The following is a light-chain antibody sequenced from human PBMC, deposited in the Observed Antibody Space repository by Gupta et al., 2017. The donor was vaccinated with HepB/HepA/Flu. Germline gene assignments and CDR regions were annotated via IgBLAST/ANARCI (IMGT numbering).Light chain of an antibody. Sequence: IVLTQSPATLSLSPGERATLSCRASQSVSSTYLAWYQQKPGQAPRLLIYAASNRATGIPDRFSGSGSGTDFTLIISRLEPEDFAVYYCQQVGDSRRSFGQGTKLEIK. CDR1: QSVSSTY. CDR3: QQVGDSRRS. V-gene: IGKV3-20*01. J-gene: IGKJ2*04. CDR2: AAS.